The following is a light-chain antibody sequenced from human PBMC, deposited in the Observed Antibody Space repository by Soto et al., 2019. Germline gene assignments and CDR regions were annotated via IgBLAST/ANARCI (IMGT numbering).Light chain of an antibody. Sequence: QSVLTQPASVSGSPGQSITISCTGASSDIGNYNYVSWYQQHPGKAPKLMIFEVSHRPSGVSTRFSGSKSGNTASLTISGLQAEDEADYYCISYTISSTWVFGGGTKLTVL. CDR2: EVS. V-gene: IGLV2-14*01. CDR1: SSDIGNYNY. CDR3: ISYTISSTWV. J-gene: IGLJ3*02.